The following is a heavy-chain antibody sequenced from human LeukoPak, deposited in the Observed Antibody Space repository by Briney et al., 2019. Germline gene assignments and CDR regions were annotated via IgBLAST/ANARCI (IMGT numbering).Heavy chain of an antibody. CDR1: GFTFSTYE. CDR3: AKDGDGVRAAPFDY. J-gene: IGHJ4*02. D-gene: IGHD2-8*01. Sequence: GRSLRLSCAASGFTFSTYEMHWVRQAPGKGLEWVANIKQDGSEKYYVDSVKGRFTISRDNAKNSLYLQMNSLRDEDTAIYYCAKDGDGVRAAPFDYWGQGTLVTVSS. V-gene: IGHV3-7*01. CDR2: IKQDGSEK.